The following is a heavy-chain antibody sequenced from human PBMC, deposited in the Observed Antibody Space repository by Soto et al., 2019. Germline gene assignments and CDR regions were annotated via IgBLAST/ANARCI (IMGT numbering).Heavy chain of an antibody. Sequence: SETLSLTCTVSGGSISSYYWSWIRQPAGKGLEWIGRIYTSGSTNYNPSLKSRVTMSVDTSKNQFSLKLSSVTAADTAVYYCARARRISRYCSGGSCSNWFDPWGQGTLVTVSS. V-gene: IGHV4-4*07. CDR3: ARARRISRYCSGGSCSNWFDP. D-gene: IGHD2-15*01. CDR2: IYTSGST. J-gene: IGHJ5*02. CDR1: GGSISSYY.